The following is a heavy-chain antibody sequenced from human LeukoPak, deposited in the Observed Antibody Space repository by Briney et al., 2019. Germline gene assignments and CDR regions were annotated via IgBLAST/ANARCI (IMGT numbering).Heavy chain of an antibody. CDR2: ISSSGTAI. J-gene: IGHJ4*02. D-gene: IGHD4-23*01. CDR1: GFTFSSYG. V-gene: IGHV3-48*03. Sequence: GGSLRLSCAASGFTFSSYGMNWVRQAPGKGLEWVSYISSSGTAIYYADSVKGRFTISRDNAKNSLYLQMNSLRAEDTAVYYCARESPSYGGNVFDYWGQGNLVTVSS. CDR3: ARESPSYGGNVFDY.